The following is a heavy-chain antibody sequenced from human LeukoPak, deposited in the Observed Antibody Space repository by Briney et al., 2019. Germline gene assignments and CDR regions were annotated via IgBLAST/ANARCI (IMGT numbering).Heavy chain of an antibody. CDR3: ARSDRRYYYDSSGNPNWFDP. V-gene: IGHV4-38-2*02. Sequence: SETLSLTCTVSGYSISSGYYWGWIRPPPGKGLEWIGSIYHSGSTYYNPSLKSRVTISVDTSKNQFSLKLSSVTAADTAVYYCARSDRRYYYDSSGNPNWFDPWGQGTLVTVSS. CDR1: GYSISSGYY. CDR2: IYHSGST. D-gene: IGHD3-22*01. J-gene: IGHJ5*02.